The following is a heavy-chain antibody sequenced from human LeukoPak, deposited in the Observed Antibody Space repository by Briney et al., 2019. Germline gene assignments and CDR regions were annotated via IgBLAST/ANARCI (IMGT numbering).Heavy chain of an antibody. J-gene: IGHJ3*02. D-gene: IGHD3-10*01. CDR3: ARDNYYGSGSSDAFDI. V-gene: IGHV1-46*01. CDR1: GYTFTSYY. CDR2: INPSGGST. Sequence: ASVKVSCKASGYTFTSYYMHWVRQAPGQGLEWMGIINPSGGSTSYAQNFQGRVTITRDTSANTAYMDLSSLRSEDTAVYYCARDNYYGSGSSDAFDIWGQGTMVTVSS.